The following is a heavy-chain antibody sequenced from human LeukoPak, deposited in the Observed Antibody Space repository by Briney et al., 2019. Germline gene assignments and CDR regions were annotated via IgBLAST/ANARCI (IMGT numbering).Heavy chain of an antibody. CDR3: TIRLDY. CDR1: DSAFSNYT. Sequence: PGGSLRLSCVISDSAFSNYTMSWVRLPPGRGLAWVSSISSLTNDTYYADSLKGRFTISRDTAKNSLYLHMNRLRPEDTAIYYCTIRLDYWGLGVQVTVSS. J-gene: IGHJ4*02. V-gene: IGHV3-48*01. CDR2: ISSLTNDT. D-gene: IGHD3-16*01.